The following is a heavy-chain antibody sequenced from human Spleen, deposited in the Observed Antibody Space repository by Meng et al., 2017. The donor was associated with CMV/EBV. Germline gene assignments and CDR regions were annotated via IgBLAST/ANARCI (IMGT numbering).Heavy chain of an antibody. CDR2: ISHDETYK. V-gene: IGHV3-30*02. J-gene: IGHJ4*02. CDR1: EFTFSSLW. Sequence: GGSLRLSCAASEFTFSSLWMTWVRQAPGEGLEWVAFISHDETYKHYSDSVRGRFTLSRDNSRNTLYLQMNSVKVADTAVYYCARDQFYYFDYWGQGTLVTVSS. D-gene: IGHD5-24*01. CDR3: ARDQFYYFDY.